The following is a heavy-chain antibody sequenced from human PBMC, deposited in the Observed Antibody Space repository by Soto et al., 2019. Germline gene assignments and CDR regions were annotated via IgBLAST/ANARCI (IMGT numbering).Heavy chain of an antibody. J-gene: IGHJ4*02. D-gene: IGHD6-13*01. CDR1: GFTFISYG. CDR2: ISYDGSNK. V-gene: IGHV3-30*18. Sequence: GGSLSLSFQPSGFTFISYGLHWARQAPGKGPEWVAVISYDGSNKYYADSVKGRFTISRDNSKNTLYLQMNSLRAEDTAVCYCAKEEDSSSWPFDYWGQGTLVTVSS. CDR3: AKEEDSSSWPFDY.